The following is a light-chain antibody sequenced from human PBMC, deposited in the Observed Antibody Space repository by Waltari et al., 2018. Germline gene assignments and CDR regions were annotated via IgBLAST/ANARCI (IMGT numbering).Light chain of an antibody. Sequence: ETVMTQFTASLSVSRGERVTLSCRAGQSVSRSSLAWYQQKPGQAPRLVIYRASRRATGIPDRFSGSGSGTDFSLTISRLEPEDFAVYYCQQHGTLPATFGQGTKVEIK. J-gene: IGKJ1*01. CDR1: QSVSRSS. V-gene: IGKV3-20*01. CDR3: QQHGTLPAT. CDR2: RAS.